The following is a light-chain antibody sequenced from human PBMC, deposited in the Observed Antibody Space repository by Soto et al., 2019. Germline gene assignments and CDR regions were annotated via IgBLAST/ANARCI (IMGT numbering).Light chain of an antibody. V-gene: IGKV1-6*01. CDR2: AAS. CDR3: IQDYNYPRP. Sequence: ASQMTQSPYSLSASVGDRVTITCRASQGISKDLGWYQQKPGKAPKLLIYAASSLQSGVPSRFSGSGSGKAFTLTISSLQPDDFATYYCIQDYNYPRPFGQGTNVKLK. J-gene: IGKJ1*01. CDR1: QGISKD.